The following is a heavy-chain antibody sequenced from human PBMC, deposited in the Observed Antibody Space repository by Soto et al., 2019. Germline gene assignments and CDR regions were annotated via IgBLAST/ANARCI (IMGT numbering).Heavy chain of an antibody. J-gene: IGHJ6*02. D-gene: IGHD3-22*01. Sequence: ASVKVSCKASGGTFSSLDINWVRQAPGQGLEWMGGIIPISETTNYAQIFQGRVSIVADISTSTAYMELSRLRSEDTAVYYCARALLSHSYDSGGYDSYFHAMDVWGQGTPVTVSS. CDR3: ARALLSHSYDSGGYDSYFHAMDV. CDR1: GGTFSSLD. V-gene: IGHV1-69*06. CDR2: IIPISETT.